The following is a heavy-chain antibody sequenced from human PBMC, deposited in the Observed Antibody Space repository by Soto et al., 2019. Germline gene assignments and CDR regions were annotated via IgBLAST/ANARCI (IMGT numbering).Heavy chain of an antibody. D-gene: IGHD2-15*01. CDR2: INHSGST. J-gene: IGHJ6*03. CDR1: GGSFSGYY. CDR3: ARGLSARPDSYCSGGSCYSLYYYYMDV. Sequence: SETLSLTCAVYGGSFSGYYWSWIRQPPGKGLEWIGEINHSGSTNYNPSLKSRVTISVDTSKNQFSLKLSSVTAADTAVYYCARGLSARPDSYCSGGSCYSLYYYYMDVWGKGTTVTVSS. V-gene: IGHV4-34*01.